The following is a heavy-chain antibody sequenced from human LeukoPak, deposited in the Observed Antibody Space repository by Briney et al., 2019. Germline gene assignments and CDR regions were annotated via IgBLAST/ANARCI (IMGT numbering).Heavy chain of an antibody. CDR3: ARGTPTTRDFDY. D-gene: IGHD4-11*01. V-gene: IGHV3-21*01. CDR2: ISSSSNYI. CDR1: GFTFSSYN. J-gene: IGHJ4*02. Sequence: PGGSLRLSCAASGFTFSSYNMNWVRQAPGKGLEWVSFISSSSNYIYYADSVKGRFTISRDNAKNSLLLQMNSLRAEDTAVYYCARGTPTTRDFDYWGQGTLVTVSS.